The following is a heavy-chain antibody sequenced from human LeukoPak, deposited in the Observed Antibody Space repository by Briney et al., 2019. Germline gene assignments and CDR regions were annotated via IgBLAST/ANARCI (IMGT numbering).Heavy chain of an antibody. D-gene: IGHD2-21*01. CDR3: AKDFRIGYSAHFDY. V-gene: IGHV3-23*01. J-gene: IGHJ4*02. CDR2: IYENGGTT. Sequence: GGSLRLSCVGSGFTFRSHAMSWVRQAPEKGLEFVSGIYENGGTTYYADSVKGRFSISRDNSKNTLYLQMDSLRGEDTAVYYCAKDFRIGYSAHFDYWGQGALVSVSS. CDR1: GFTFRSHA.